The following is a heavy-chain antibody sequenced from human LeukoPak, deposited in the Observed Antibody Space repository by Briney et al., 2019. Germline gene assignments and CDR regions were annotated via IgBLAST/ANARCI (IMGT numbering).Heavy chain of an antibody. Sequence: SETLSLTCTVSGGSISSYYWSWIRQPPGKGLEWIGYIYYSGSTNYNPSLKSRVTTSVDTSKNQFSLKLSSVTAADTAVYYCARHYYDSSGYMKFDYWGQGTLVTVSS. CDR3: ARHYYDSSGYMKFDY. CDR2: IYYSGST. D-gene: IGHD3-22*01. V-gene: IGHV4-59*01. CDR1: GGSISSYY. J-gene: IGHJ4*02.